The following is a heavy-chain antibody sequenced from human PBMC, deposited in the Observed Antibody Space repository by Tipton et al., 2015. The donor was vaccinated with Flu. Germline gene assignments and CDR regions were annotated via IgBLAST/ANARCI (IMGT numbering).Heavy chain of an antibody. Sequence: SLRLSCKVSGFDFSVYGMHWVRQAPGKGLEWVAVIWYDGSHIHYADSVKGRFTISRDNSKNTLYLQMNGLRAEDTAVYYCARDEGVVNYYFGMDAWGQGTTVTVSS. V-gene: IGHV3-33*01. CDR1: GFDFSVYG. J-gene: IGHJ6*01. D-gene: IGHD3-16*01. CDR3: ARDEGVVNYYFGMDA. CDR2: IWYDGSHI.